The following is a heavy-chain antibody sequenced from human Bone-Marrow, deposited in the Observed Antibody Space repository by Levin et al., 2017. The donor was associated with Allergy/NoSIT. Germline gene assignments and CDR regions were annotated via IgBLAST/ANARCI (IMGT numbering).Heavy chain of an antibody. CDR3: TRQDSFDGSGYYNLDV. J-gene: IGHJ6*02. Sequence: SETLSLTCVVSGSSISGGYYWAWIRQPPGKGLEWIGLIFHTGTTYYNPSLKSRVTISVDTSKNQFSLKMNSVTAADTAVYYCTRQDSFDGSGYYNLDVWGQGTAVIVSS. V-gene: IGHV4-38-2*01. CDR2: IFHTGTT. D-gene: IGHD3-10*01. CDR1: GSSISGGYY.